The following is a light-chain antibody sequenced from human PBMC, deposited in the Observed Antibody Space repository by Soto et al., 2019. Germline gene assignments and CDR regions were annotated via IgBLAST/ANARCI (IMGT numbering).Light chain of an antibody. CDR2: DVS. Sequence: QSALTQPRSVSGSPGQSVTISCTGTSSDVGGYDYVSWYQQHPGKAPKFMIYDVSKRPSGVPDRFSGSKSGNTASLTISGLQAEDEADYYCCSYAGRYTWVFGTGTKLTVL. CDR1: SSDVGGYDY. CDR3: CSYAGRYTWV. J-gene: IGLJ1*01. V-gene: IGLV2-11*01.